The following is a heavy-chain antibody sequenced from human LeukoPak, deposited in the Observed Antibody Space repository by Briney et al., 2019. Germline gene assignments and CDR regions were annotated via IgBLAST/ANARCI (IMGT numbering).Heavy chain of an antibody. Sequence: GGSLRLSCEASGFTFSNYWMSWVRQAPGKGLEWVANIKQDGSEKYYVDSVKGRFTISRDNAKNSLYLQMNSLRAEDTAVYFCAKGSKAVLFTRDHYMDVWGKGTTVTISS. CDR2: IKQDGSEK. D-gene: IGHD6-19*01. CDR1: GFTFSNYW. CDR3: AKGSKAVLFTRDHYMDV. J-gene: IGHJ6*03. V-gene: IGHV3-7*01.